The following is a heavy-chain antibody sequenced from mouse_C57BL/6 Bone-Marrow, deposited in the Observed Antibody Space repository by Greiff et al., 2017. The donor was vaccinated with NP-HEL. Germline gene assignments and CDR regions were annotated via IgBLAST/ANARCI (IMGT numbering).Heavy chain of an antibody. D-gene: IGHD2-2*01. CDR2: IDPENGDT. V-gene: IGHV14-4*01. CDR1: GFNIKDDY. Sequence: VQLQQSGAELVRPGASVKLSCTASGFNIKDDYMHWVKQRPEQGLEWIGWIDPENGDTEYASKVQGKATITADTSSNTAYLQLSSLTSEDTAVYYCTTLIYYGYDVPYWYFDVWGTGTTVTVSS. J-gene: IGHJ1*03. CDR3: TTLIYYGYDVPYWYFDV.